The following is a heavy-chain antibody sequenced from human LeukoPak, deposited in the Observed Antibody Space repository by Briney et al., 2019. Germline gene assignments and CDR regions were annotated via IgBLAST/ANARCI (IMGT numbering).Heavy chain of an antibody. J-gene: IGHJ6*02. CDR3: AHHAAGGPRDYYGMDV. CDR2: ISSSSSYI. CDR1: GFTFSSYS. D-gene: IGHD1-14*01. Sequence: PGGSLRLSCAASGFTFSSYSMNWVRQAPGKGLEWVSSISSSSSYIYYADSVKGRFTISRDNAKNSLYLQMNSLRAEDTAVYYCAHHAAGGPRDYYGMDVWGQGTTVTVSS. V-gene: IGHV3-21*01.